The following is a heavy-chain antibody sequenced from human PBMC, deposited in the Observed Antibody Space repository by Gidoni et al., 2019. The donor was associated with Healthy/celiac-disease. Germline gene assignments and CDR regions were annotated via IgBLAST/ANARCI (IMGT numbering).Heavy chain of an antibody. J-gene: IGHJ4*02. CDR3: ARGYCTNGVCYKGFDY. D-gene: IGHD2-8*01. CDR2: TKPNSGGT. V-gene: IGHV1-2*04. Sequence: QAPGPGLEWMGWTKPNSGGTNYAQKFQGWVTMTRDTSISTAYMELSRLRSDDTAVYYCARGYCTNGVCYKGFDYWGQGTLVTVSS.